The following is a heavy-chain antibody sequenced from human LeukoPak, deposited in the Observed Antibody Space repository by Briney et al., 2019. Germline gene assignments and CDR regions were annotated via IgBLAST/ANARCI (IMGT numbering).Heavy chain of an antibody. J-gene: IGHJ4*02. V-gene: IGHV3-7*03. CDR1: GFTFSNYW. Sequence: GGSLRLSCAASGFTFSNYWMSWVRQAPGKGLEWVANIKQDGSEKYYVDSVKGRFTIYRDNAKNSLYLQMNSLRAEDTAVYYCARASGSTTIPTKYWGQGTLVTVSS. D-gene: IGHD1-26*01. CDR3: ARASGSTTIPTKY. CDR2: IKQDGSEK.